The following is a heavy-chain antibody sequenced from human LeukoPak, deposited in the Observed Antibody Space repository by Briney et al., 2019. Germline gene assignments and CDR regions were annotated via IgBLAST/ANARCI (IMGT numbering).Heavy chain of an antibody. D-gene: IGHD6-19*01. CDR3: ARAGYNSGWYEY. CDR1: GLTFSSYA. CDR2: ISGSSGPT. Sequence: PGGSLRLSCAASGLTFSSYAMSWVRQAPGKGLEWVSAISGSSGPTYYADSVKGRFTISRDNSKNTLYLQMNSLRAEDTAVYYCARAGYNSGWYEYWGQGTLVTVSS. V-gene: IGHV3-23*01. J-gene: IGHJ4*02.